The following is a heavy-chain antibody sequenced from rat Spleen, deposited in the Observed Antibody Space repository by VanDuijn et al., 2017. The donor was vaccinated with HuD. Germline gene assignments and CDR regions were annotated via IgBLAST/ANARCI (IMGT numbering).Heavy chain of an antibody. J-gene: IGHJ2*01. V-gene: IGHV5-29*01. Sequence: EVQLVESDGGLVQPGRSLKLSCAASGFTFSDYYMAWVRQAPTKGLEWVATIVYDGSSTYYRDSVKGRFTISRDNDKNTLYLQMDSLRSEDTATYYCARQGGDYSGAWLFDHWGQGVMVTVSS. CDR1: GFTFSDYY. D-gene: IGHD1-1*01. CDR2: IVYDGSST. CDR3: ARQGGDYSGAWLFDH.